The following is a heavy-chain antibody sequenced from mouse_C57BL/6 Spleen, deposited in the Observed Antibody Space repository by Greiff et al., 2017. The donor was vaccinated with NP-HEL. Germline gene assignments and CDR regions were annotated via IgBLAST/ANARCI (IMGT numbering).Heavy chain of an antibody. D-gene: IGHD1-1*01. V-gene: IGHV1-72*01. J-gene: IGHJ2*01. Sequence: VQLQQPGAELVKPGASVKLSCKASGYTFTSYWMHWVKQRPGRGLEWIGRIDPNSGGTKYNEKFKSKATLTVDKPSSTAYMQLISLTTDDSSVYYCAKIDYYDSGYFDYWGQGTTLTVSS. CDR3: AKIDYYDSGYFDY. CDR1: GYTFTSYW. CDR2: IDPNSGGT.